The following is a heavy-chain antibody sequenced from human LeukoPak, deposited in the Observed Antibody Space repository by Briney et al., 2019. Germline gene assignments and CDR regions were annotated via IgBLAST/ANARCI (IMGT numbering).Heavy chain of an antibody. D-gene: IGHD3-10*02. CDR1: GGSFSGYY. CDR3: AELGITMIGGV. CDR2: INHSGSS. Sequence: SETLSLTCAVDGGSFSGYYWSWIRQPPGKGLGWIGEINHSGSSNYNPSLKSGVTISVDTSNNQFSLKLSSVTAADTAVYYCAELGITMIGGVWGKGTTVTISS. J-gene: IGHJ6*04. V-gene: IGHV4-34*01.